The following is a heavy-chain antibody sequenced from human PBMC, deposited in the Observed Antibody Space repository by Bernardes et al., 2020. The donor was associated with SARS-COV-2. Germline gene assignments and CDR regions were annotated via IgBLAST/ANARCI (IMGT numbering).Heavy chain of an antibody. D-gene: IGHD3-10*01. V-gene: IGHV4-59*01. CDR1: GGSISSYY. J-gene: IGHJ6*03. Sequence: SEPLSLTCTVSGGSISSYYWSWIRQPPGKGLEWIGYIYYSGSTNYNPSLKSRVTISVDTSKNQFSLKLSSVTAADTAVYYCARVYYGSGSSHPYYYYMDVWGKGTTVTVSS. CDR3: ARVYYGSGSSHPYYYYMDV. CDR2: IYYSGST.